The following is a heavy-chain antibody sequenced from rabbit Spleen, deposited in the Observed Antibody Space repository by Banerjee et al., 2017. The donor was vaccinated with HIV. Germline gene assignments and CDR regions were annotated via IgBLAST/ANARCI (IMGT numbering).Heavy chain of an antibody. J-gene: IGHJ4*01. D-gene: IGHD1-1*01. CDR1: GFSFSSSYW. V-gene: IGHV1S45*01. CDR3: AKDLTDVIGWNFGL. CDR2: IYAGSSGST. Sequence: QEQLEESGGDLVKPGASLTLTCTASGFSFSSSYWICWVRQAPGKGLEWIACIYAGSSGSTYYATWAKGRFTISKTSSTTVTLQMTGLTAADTATYFCAKDLTDVIGWNFGLWGPGTLVTVS.